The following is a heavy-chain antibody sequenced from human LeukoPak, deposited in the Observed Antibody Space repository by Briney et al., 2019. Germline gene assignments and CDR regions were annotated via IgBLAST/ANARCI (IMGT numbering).Heavy chain of an antibody. CDR1: GGSISSSSYY. CDR3: ASRYSGYDPFDY. CDR2: IYYSGST. D-gene: IGHD5-12*01. Sequence: PSETLSLTWTVSGGSISSSSYYWGWIRQPPGKGLEWLGSIYYSGSTYYNPSLKSRVTISVDTSKNQFSLKPSSVTAADTAVYYCASRYSGYDPFDYWGQGTLVTVSS. J-gene: IGHJ4*02. V-gene: IGHV4-39*07.